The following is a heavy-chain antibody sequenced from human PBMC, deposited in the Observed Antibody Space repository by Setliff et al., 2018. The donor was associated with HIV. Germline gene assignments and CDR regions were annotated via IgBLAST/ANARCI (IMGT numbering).Heavy chain of an antibody. CDR1: GYSFTSYW. CDR3: ARRDGRSMNAFQI. Sequence: GESLKISCKGSGYSFTSYWIGWVRQMPGKGLEWMGIIYPGGSDTRYSPSFQGQVTISADKSIATAYLQLNNLKASDTATYYCARRDGRSMNAFQIWGPGTMVTVSS. D-gene: IGHD2-21*01. CDR2: IYPGGSDT. J-gene: IGHJ3*01. V-gene: IGHV5-51*01.